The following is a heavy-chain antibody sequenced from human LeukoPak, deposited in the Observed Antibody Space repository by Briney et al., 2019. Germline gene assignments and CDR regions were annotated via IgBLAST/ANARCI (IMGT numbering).Heavy chain of an antibody. D-gene: IGHD3-22*01. V-gene: IGHV4-4*07. J-gene: IGHJ1*01. CDR1: GGSISSYY. Sequence: SETLSLTCSVSGGSISSYYWSWIRQPPGKGLEWIGRIYTSGRTDYNPSLTSRVTMSVETSKNQFSLKLTSVTAADTAVYYCATSATGDSTGYYYFHFHHWGQGTLVTVSS. CDR3: ATSATGDSTGYYYFHFHH. CDR2: IYTSGRT.